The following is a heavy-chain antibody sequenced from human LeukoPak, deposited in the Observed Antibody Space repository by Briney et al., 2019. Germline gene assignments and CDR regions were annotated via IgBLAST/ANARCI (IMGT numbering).Heavy chain of an antibody. Sequence: ASVKVSCKASGYTFTSYYMHWVRQAPGQGLEWMGIINPSGGRTTYAQKFQGRVTMTRDTSTSTVYMELSSLRSEDTAVYYCATHSGGSCYSCYYYMDVWGKGTTVTIS. V-gene: IGHV1-46*01. CDR3: ATHSGGSCYSCYYYMDV. D-gene: IGHD2-15*01. CDR2: INPSGGRT. CDR1: GYTFTSYY. J-gene: IGHJ6*03.